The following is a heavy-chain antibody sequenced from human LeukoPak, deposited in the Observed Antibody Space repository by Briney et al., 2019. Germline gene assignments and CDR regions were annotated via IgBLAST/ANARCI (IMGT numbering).Heavy chain of an antibody. CDR3: AKDRGITGTTSGMDV. D-gene: IGHD1-7*01. Sequence: QPGGSLRLSCAASGFTFSSYGIHWVRQAPGKGLEWVAVISYDGSNKYYADSVKDRFTISRDNSKNTLYLQMNSLRAEDTAVYYCAKDRGITGTTSGMDVWGQGTTVTVSS. J-gene: IGHJ6*02. CDR2: ISYDGSNK. CDR1: GFTFSSYG. V-gene: IGHV3-30*18.